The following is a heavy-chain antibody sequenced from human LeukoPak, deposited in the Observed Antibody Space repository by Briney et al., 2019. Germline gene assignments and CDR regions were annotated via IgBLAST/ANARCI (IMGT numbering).Heavy chain of an antibody. CDR2: INYSGNT. V-gene: IGHV4-39*01. CDR1: GGSISGSSYY. J-gene: IGHJ1*01. D-gene: IGHD6-19*01. CDR3: ARHQYSSGWNAEYFQH. Sequence: SETLSLTCTVSGGSISGSSYYWGWIRQPPGKGLEWIGSINYSGNTYYNPSLKSRLTMSVDTSKNQFSLKLSSVTAADTAVYYCARHQYSSGWNAEYFQHWGQGTLVTVSS.